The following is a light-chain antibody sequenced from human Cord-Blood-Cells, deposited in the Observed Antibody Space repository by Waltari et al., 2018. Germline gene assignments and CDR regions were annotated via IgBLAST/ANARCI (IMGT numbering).Light chain of an antibody. V-gene: IGLV7-46*01. CDR1: TGAVTSGHY. Sequence: QAVVTQEPSLTVSPGGTVTLTCGSSTGAVTSGHYPYWFQQKPGQAPRTLIYDTSTKHSWTPARFSGSLLGGKAALTLSGAQPEDEAEYYYLLSYSGARGVFGGGTKLTVL. J-gene: IGLJ3*02. CDR3: LLSYSGARGV. CDR2: DTS.